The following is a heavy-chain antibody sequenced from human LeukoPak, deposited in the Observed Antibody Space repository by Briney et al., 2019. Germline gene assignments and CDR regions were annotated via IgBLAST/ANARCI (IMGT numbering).Heavy chain of an antibody. J-gene: IGHJ3*02. Sequence: SETLSLTCTVSGGSISSSSYYWGWIRQPPGKGLEWIGSIYYSGSTYYNPSLKSRVTISVDTSKNQFSLKLSSVTAADTAVYYCARGPYYYDSSGYYGEVAPGAFDIWGQGTMVTVSS. CDR1: GGSISSSSYY. D-gene: IGHD3-22*01. V-gene: IGHV4-39*07. CDR3: ARGPYYYDSSGYYGEVAPGAFDI. CDR2: IYYSGST.